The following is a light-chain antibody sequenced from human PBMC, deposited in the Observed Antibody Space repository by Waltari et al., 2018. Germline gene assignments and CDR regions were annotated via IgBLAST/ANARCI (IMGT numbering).Light chain of an antibody. CDR2: DAS. V-gene: IGKV3-11*01. CDR3: QQRSNWPLS. J-gene: IGKJ4*01. Sequence: DIALTQSPATRSLSPWARATPPCRASQSVSSYLAWYQQKPGQAPRPLIYDASNRATGIPARFSGSGSGTDFALTIGSLEPEDFAVYYCQQRSNWPLSFGGGTKVELK. CDR1: QSVSSY.